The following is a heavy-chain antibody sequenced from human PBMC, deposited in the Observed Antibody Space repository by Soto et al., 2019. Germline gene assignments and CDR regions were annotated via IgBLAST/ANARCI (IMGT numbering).Heavy chain of an antibody. Sequence: PVGSLRLSCAASGFTFSSYAMHWVRQAPGKGLEWVAVISYDGSNKYYADSVKGRFTISRDNSKNTLYLQMNSLRAEDTAVYYCARPEGVVVPAATRGDYFDYWGQGTLVTVSS. CDR1: GFTFSSYA. CDR3: ARPEGVVVPAATRGDYFDY. J-gene: IGHJ4*02. CDR2: ISYDGSNK. V-gene: IGHV3-30-3*01. D-gene: IGHD2-2*01.